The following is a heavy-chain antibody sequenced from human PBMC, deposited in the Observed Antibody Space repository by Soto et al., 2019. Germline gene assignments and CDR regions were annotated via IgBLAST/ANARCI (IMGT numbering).Heavy chain of an antibody. J-gene: IGHJ5*02. V-gene: IGHV3-21*01. CDR3: GGIAAAGTWGWFDP. CDR1: GFTFSSYS. Sequence: EVQLVESGGGLVKPGGSLRLSCAASGFTFSSYSMNWVRQAPWKGLEWVSSISSSSSYIYYAGSVKGRFTISRDYAKNSLYLQMNRLRAEDTAVYYCGGIAAAGTWGWFDPWGQGTLVTVSA. D-gene: IGHD6-13*01. CDR2: ISSSSSYI.